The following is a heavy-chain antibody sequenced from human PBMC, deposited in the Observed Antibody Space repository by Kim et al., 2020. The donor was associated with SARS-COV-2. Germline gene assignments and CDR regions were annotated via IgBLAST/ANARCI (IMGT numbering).Heavy chain of an antibody. CDR3: ARDLGDYGDFNR. Sequence: SETLSLTCTVSGGSISSGDYYWSWIRQPPGKGLEWIGYIYYSGSTYYNPSLKSRVTISVDTSKNQFSLKLSSVTAADTAVYYCARDLGDYGDFNRWGQGTLVTVSS. CDR2: IYYSGST. J-gene: IGHJ4*02. V-gene: IGHV4-30-4*01. CDR1: GGSISSGDYY. D-gene: IGHD4-17*01.